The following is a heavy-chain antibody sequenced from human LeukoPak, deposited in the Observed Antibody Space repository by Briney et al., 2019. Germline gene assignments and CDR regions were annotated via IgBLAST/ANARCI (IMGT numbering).Heavy chain of an antibody. CDR2: ISWDGGST. D-gene: IGHD1-26*01. J-gene: IGHJ4*02. CDR1: GFTFDDYT. CDR3: AKDRVAGEGAYYFDY. V-gene: IGHV3-43*01. Sequence: GGSLRLSCAASGFTFDDYTMHWVRQAPGKGLEWVSLISWDGGSTYYADSVKGRFTISRDSSKNSLYLQMNSLRTEDTALYYCAKDRVAGEGAYYFDYWGQGTLVTVSS.